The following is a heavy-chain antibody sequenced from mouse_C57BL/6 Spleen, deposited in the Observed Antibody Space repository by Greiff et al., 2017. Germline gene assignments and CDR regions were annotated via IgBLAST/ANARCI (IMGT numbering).Heavy chain of an antibody. V-gene: IGHV1-55*01. J-gene: IGHJ4*01. CDR2: IYSGSGST. Sequence: QVQLQQPGAELVKPGASVTMSCKASGYTFTSYWLTWVKQRPGQGLEWIGDIYSGSGSTNYNATFKSKATLTVDTSSSPAYMQLSSLTSEDSAVYYGARCYYGSRPYAMDYWGQGTSVTVAS. CDR3: ARCYYGSRPYAMDY. D-gene: IGHD1-1*01. CDR1: GYTFTSYW.